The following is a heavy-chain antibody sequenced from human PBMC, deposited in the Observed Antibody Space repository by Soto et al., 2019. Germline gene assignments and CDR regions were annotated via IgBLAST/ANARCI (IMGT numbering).Heavy chain of an antibody. V-gene: IGHV3-53*01. CDR2: IYSGGYT. CDR1: GFTVSNNY. Sequence: EVQLVESGGGLIQPGGSLRLSCAVSGFTVSNNYMSWVRQAPGKGLEGVSVIYSGGYTAYGDSVKGRFTISRDNSKNTLYLKMNTLRAHDRPVFYWATLAGGGYWGQGTLVTVSS. CDR3: ATLAGGGY. J-gene: IGHJ4*02. D-gene: IGHD3-10*01.